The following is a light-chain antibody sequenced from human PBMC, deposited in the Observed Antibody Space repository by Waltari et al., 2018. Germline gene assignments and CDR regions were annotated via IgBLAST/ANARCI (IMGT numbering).Light chain of an antibody. Sequence: EIVLTQSPGTASLSPGERVTLSCRASQSVGSSSLAWYQQKPGQAPRLVIYRASRRATGIPDRFSGGGSGTDFSLTISRLEPEDFAVYYCQQHGTLPATFGQGTKVEIK. CDR3: QQHGTLPAT. CDR1: QSVGSSS. J-gene: IGKJ1*01. V-gene: IGKV3-20*01. CDR2: RAS.